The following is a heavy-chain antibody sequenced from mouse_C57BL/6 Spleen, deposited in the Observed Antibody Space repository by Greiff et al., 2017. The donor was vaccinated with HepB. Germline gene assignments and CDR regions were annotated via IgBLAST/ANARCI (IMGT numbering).Heavy chain of an antibody. D-gene: IGHD2-10*02. CDR1: GYSITSGYD. CDR2: ISYSGST. Sequence: EVMLVESGPGMVKPSQSLSLTCTVTGYSITSGYDWHWIRHFPGNKLEWMGYISYSGSTTYNPSRKSRISITHDTSKNHFFLKLNSVTNEDTATYYCARLYGNYLYFDGWGTGTTVTVSS. J-gene: IGHJ1*03. CDR3: ARLYGNYLYFDG. V-gene: IGHV3-1*01.